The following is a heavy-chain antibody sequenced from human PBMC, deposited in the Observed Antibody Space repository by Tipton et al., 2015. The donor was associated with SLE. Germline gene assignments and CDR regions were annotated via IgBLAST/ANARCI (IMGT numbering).Heavy chain of an antibody. J-gene: IGHJ3*02. Sequence: SLRLSCAASGFFVSDNYMNWVRQAPGEGLEWVSIIYAGGRTFYTESVKGRFTISRDSSINTVYLQMNSLRAEDTAIYYCARGPRPTDAFDIWGHGTMVTVSS. CDR2: IYAGGRT. CDR1: GFFVSDNY. V-gene: IGHV3-66*02. D-gene: IGHD6-6*01. CDR3: ARGPRPTDAFDI.